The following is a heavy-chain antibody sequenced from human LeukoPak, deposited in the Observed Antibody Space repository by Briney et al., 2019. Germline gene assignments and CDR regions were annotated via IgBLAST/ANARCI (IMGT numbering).Heavy chain of an antibody. Sequence: ASVKVSCKVSGYTLTELSMHWVRQAPGKGLEWMGGFDPEDGETIYAQKSQGRVTMTEDTSTDTAYMELSSLRSEDTAVYYSATAKPGDIVVVPAAMPFDYWGQGTLVTVSS. V-gene: IGHV1-24*01. CDR2: FDPEDGET. CDR1: GYTLTELS. J-gene: IGHJ4*02. CDR3: ATAKPGDIVVVPAAMPFDY. D-gene: IGHD2-2*01.